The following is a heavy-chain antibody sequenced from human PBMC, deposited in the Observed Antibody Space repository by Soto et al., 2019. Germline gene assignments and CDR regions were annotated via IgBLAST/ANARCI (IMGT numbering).Heavy chain of an antibody. D-gene: IGHD3-22*01. Sequence: QPGGSLRLSCAASGFTFSSYGMHWVRQAPGKGLEWVAVISYDGSNKYYVDSVKGRFTISRDNSKNTLYLQMNSLRAEDTAVYYCAKDHLTLYYYDSIRFVLGVVGRPLPHFDYWGQGTLVTVSS. J-gene: IGHJ4*02. V-gene: IGHV3-30*18. CDR2: ISYDGSNK. CDR1: GFTFSSYG. CDR3: AKDHLTLYYYDSIRFVLGVVGRPLPHFDY.